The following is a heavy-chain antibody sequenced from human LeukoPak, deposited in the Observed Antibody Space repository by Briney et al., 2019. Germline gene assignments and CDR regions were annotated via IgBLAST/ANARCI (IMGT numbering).Heavy chain of an antibody. D-gene: IGHD3-3*01. CDR2: IRYDGSKK. CDR1: GFTFSSYG. Sequence: GGSLRLSCAASGFTFSSYGMHWVRQAPGKGLEWVAFIRYDGSKKYYADSVKGRFTISRDNSKNTLYLQMDSLRAEDTAVYYCAKAVQTFFGVGNYYMDVWGKGTTVTVSS. J-gene: IGHJ6*03. CDR3: AKAVQTFFGVGNYYMDV. V-gene: IGHV3-30*02.